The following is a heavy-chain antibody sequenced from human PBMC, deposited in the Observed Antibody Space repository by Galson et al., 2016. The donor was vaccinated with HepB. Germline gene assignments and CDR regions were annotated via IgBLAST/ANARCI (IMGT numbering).Heavy chain of an antibody. V-gene: IGHV3-49*03. J-gene: IGHJ4*02. CDR3: TRGRDKTLGTPPFSY. Sequence: SLRLSCATSGFTFVDYDMSWFRQAPGKGLEWVGFITSKAYGGTTEYAASVKGRFTISRDVSRSIAYLQMNSLKTEDTAMYYCTRGRDKTLGTPPFSYWGQGALVTGSS. CDR1: GFTFVDYD. CDR2: ITSKAYGGTT. D-gene: IGHD7-27*01.